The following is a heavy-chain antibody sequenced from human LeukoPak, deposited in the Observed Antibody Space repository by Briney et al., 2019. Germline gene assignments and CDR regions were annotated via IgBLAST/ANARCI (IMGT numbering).Heavy chain of an antibody. J-gene: IGHJ4*02. CDR2: IYYSGNT. CDR1: GDSISSSSYY. D-gene: IGHD3-10*01. V-gene: IGHV4-39*01. CDR3: ARVRGLWFGVRNDS. Sequence: SETLSLTCTVSGDSISSSSYYWGWLRQPPGKGLEWIANIYYSGNTYYNPSLESRVTISVDTSKNQFSLNVSSVTAADTAVYYCARVRGLWFGVRNDSWGQGTLVTVSS.